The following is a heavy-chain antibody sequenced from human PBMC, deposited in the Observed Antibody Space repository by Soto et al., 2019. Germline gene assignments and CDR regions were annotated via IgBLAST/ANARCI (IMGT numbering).Heavy chain of an antibody. J-gene: IGHJ4*02. V-gene: IGHV3-23*01. CDR2: ITGYGGNT. CDR1: GFTFSSYA. Sequence: GGPLRLSCAASGFTFSSYAMSWVRQAPGKGLEWVSTITGYGGNTYYADSVKGRLTISRDNSRNALYLQMNSLRAEDTAVYYCARRRPLGYWGQGTLVTVSS. CDR3: ARRRPLGY.